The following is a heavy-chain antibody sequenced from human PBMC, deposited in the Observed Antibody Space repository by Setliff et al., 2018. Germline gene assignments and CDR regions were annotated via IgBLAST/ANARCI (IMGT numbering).Heavy chain of an antibody. J-gene: IGHJ3*01. CDR3: ARDRGYCSSTACYPYIPGLDV. CDR2: IYYSGST. Sequence: SETLSLTCTVSGGSISSGGYYWSWIRQHPGKGLEWIGYIYYSGSTYCNPSLKSRVTISVDTSKNQFSLKLSSVTAADTAVYYCARDRGYCSSTACYPYIPGLDVWGQGTMVTVSS. D-gene: IGHD2-2*01. V-gene: IGHV4-31*03. CDR1: GGSISSGGYY.